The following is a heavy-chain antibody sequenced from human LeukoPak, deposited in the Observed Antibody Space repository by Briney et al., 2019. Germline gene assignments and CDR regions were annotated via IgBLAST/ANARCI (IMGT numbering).Heavy chain of an antibody. CDR1: GFVFGHSW. V-gene: IGHV3-7*03. D-gene: IGHD3-3*01. J-gene: IGHJ4*02. CDR3: VRDRGYSTFDY. CDR2: INLDGSEI. Sequence: GESLRLSCEASGFVFGHSWMSWVRQAPGKGLEWVANINLDGSEINYLDSLTGRLTISRDNAKDSLYLQMNGLRAEDTAVYFCVRDRGYSTFDYWGQGTLVTVSS.